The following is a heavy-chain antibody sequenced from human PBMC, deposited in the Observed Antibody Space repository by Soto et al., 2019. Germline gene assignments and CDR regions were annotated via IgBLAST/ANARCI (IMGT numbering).Heavy chain of an antibody. CDR1: GGSINSGGYY. Sequence: SETLSLTCTVSGGSINSGGYYWSWIRQHPGKGLEWIGEMYHSGNTNYNPSLKSRVTISIDNSKNLFSLNLNSVTAADTAVYFCARVPTDHSGYRGAFDIWGQGTMVTVSS. J-gene: IGHJ3*02. CDR2: MYHSGNT. CDR3: ARVPTDHSGYRGAFDI. D-gene: IGHD3-22*01. V-gene: IGHV4-31*03.